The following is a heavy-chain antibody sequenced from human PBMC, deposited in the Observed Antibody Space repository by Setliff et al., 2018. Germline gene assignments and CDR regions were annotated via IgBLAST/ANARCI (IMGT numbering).Heavy chain of an antibody. CDR2: IIPILGIA. J-gene: IGHJ4*02. CDR3: ARDGGIGGRDGYNFVDY. CDR1: GGTFSSYA. Sequence: VKVSCKASGGTFSSYAISWVRQAPGQGLEWMGGIIPILGIANYAQKFQGRVTITADKSTSTAYMELSSLRSEDTAVYYCARDGGIGGRDGYNFVDYWGQGTLVTVSS. V-gene: IGHV1-69*10. D-gene: IGHD2-15*01.